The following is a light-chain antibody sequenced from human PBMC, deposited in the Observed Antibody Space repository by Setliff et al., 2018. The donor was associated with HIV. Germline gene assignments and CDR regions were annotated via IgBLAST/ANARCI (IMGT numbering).Light chain of an antibody. J-gene: IGLJ1*01. V-gene: IGLV2-23*02. CDR3: CSYAGTYV. CDR1: SSNVGGFNY. Sequence: QSALAQPASVSGSPGQSITISCTGTSSNVGGFNYVSWYQQHPGKAPKLMIYGVTARPSGVSNRFSGSKSGNTASLTISGLQAEGEADYYCCSYAGTYVFGTGTKGTVL. CDR2: GVT.